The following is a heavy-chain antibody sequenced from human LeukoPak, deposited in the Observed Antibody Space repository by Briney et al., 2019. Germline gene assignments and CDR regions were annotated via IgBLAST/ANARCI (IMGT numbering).Heavy chain of an antibody. J-gene: IGHJ4*02. CDR2: IYYSGST. CDR1: GGSISSGGYY. V-gene: IGHV4-31*03. D-gene: IGHD2-2*01. CDR3: ARADFGVVPAAFDY. Sequence: SETLSLTCTVSGGSISSGGYYWSWIRQHPGKGLEWIGYIYYSGSTYYNPSLKSRVTISVDTSKNQFSLKLSSVTAAGTAVYYCARADFGVVPAAFDYWGQGTLVTVSS.